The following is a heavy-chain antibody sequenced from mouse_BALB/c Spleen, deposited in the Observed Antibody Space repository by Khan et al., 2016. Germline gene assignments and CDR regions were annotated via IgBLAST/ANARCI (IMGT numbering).Heavy chain of an antibody. CDR3: VRSSYYGYYYAMDY. D-gene: IGHD1-2*01. CDR2: TNPYTGEP. Sequence: QIQLVQSGPELKKPGETVKISCKASGYTFTNHGMNWVKQTPETGLKWMGWTNPYTGEPTYADDFKGRFAFSLETSATTAYLQINSLKNEDTATYFCVRSSYYGYYYAMDYWGQGTSVTVSS. CDR1: GYTFTNHG. J-gene: IGHJ4*01. V-gene: IGHV9-3-1*01.